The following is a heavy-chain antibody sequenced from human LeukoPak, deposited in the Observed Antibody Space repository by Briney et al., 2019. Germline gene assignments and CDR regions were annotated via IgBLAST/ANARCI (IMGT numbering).Heavy chain of an antibody. Sequence: PAETLSLSCTVSGGSISSYYWSWVRQPPEKGLEWIGYIYYSGSTNRNPSLKSRVTISVDTSKNQFSLQLTSVTAADTAVYFCTRGGSNFDHWGQGPLDTVSS. V-gene: IGHV4-59*01. CDR3: TRGGSNFDH. CDR1: GGSISSYY. CDR2: IYYSGST. J-gene: IGHJ4*02. D-gene: IGHD3-10*01.